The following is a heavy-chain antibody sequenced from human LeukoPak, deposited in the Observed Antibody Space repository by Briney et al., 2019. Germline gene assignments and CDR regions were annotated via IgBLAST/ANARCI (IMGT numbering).Heavy chain of an antibody. D-gene: IGHD2-15*01. CDR1: GFTFDDYG. CDR2: INWNGGST. V-gene: IGHV3-20*04. Sequence: PGGSLRLSCAASGFTFDDYGMSWVRQAPGKGLEWVSGINWNGGSTGYVDSVTGRFTISRDNAKNSLYLQMNSLRAEDTALYYCARVGEYCSGGSCYFQHWGQGTLVTVSS. CDR3: ARVGEYCSGGSCYFQH. J-gene: IGHJ1*01.